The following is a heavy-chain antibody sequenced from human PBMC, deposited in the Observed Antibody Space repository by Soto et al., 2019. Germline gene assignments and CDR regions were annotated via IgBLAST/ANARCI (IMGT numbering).Heavy chain of an antibody. D-gene: IGHD2-15*01. V-gene: IGHV4-31*03. Sequence: ALSLTCTVSGGSISSGGYYWSWIRQHPGKGLEWIGYIYYSGSTYYNPSLKSRVTISVDTSKNQFSLKLSSVTAADTAVYYCARRGVVQSWFDPWGQGTLVPVSP. CDR3: ARRGVVQSWFDP. CDR2: IYYSGST. J-gene: IGHJ5*02. CDR1: GGSISSGGYY.